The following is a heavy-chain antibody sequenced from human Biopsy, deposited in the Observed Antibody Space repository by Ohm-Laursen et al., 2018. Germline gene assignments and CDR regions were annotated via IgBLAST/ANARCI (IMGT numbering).Heavy chain of an antibody. D-gene: IGHD1-26*01. V-gene: IGHV3-30*03. J-gene: IGHJ3*01. CDR2: IFYDGSNT. Sequence: SLRLSCSASGFTFNNYGMQWVRQAPGKGLEWVAFIFYDGSNTYYADSVKGRFTISRDNSRDTLYLQMSSLRAEDTAVYYCARLNSGTYDASDLWGQGTMVIVSS. CDR1: GFTFNNYG. CDR3: ARLNSGTYDASDL.